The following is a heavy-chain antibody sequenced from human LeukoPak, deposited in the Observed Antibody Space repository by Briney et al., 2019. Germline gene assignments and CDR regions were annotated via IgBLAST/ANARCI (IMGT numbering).Heavy chain of an antibody. D-gene: IGHD3-3*02. CDR2: TSYDGSNK. CDR3: ARDPGFSSFDY. CDR1: GFTFSSYG. V-gene: IGHV3-30*03. Sequence: PGGSLRLSCAASGFTFSSYGMHWVRQAPGKGLEWVAVTSYDGSNKYYADSVKGRFTISRDNAKNSLYLQMNSLRADDTAVYYCARDPGFSSFDYWGQGTLVTVSS. J-gene: IGHJ4*02.